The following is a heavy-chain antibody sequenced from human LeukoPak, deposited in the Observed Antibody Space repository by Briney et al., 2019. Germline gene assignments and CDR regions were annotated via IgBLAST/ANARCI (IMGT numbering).Heavy chain of an antibody. Sequence: SETLSLTCAVYGGSFSGYYWSWIRQPPEKGLEWIAEINHSGTTNYNPSLKSRVTIFVDTSKNQFSLKLSSVTAADTAVYYCARDLNGSGTLDYWGQGTLVTVSS. CDR2: INHSGTT. V-gene: IGHV4-34*01. J-gene: IGHJ4*02. CDR1: GGSFSGYY. CDR3: ARDLNGSGTLDY. D-gene: IGHD1-14*01.